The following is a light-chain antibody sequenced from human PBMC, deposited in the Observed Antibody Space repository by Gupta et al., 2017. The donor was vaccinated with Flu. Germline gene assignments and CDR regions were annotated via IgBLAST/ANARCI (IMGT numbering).Light chain of an antibody. CDR2: LGS. CDR3: RQALQIPGT. CDR1: QSLLQNNRYKY. Sequence: DIVMTQSPVSLAVTPGEPASISCRSSQSLLQNNRYKYLDWYVQKPGQSPQLLIFLGSYRASGVPDRFSGSGSGTDFTLKISRVEAEDVGVYYCRQALQIPGTFGQGTRLDI. J-gene: IGKJ5*01. V-gene: IGKV2-28*01.